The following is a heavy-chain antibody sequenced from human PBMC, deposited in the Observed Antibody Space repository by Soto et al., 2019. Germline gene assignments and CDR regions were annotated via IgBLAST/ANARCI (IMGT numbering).Heavy chain of an antibody. CDR3: ARGPTDYYDNSGNYFLDY. Sequence: GASVKVYCKASGYTFTTYGMSWVRQAPGQGLDWMGWISTYNGNTKYAERLQGRVTMTTDTTTSTAYMELRSLRSDDMAVYYCARGPTDYYDNSGNYFLDYWGQGTLVT. J-gene: IGHJ4*02. CDR1: GYTFTTYG. CDR2: ISTYNGNT. V-gene: IGHV1-18*03. D-gene: IGHD3-22*01.